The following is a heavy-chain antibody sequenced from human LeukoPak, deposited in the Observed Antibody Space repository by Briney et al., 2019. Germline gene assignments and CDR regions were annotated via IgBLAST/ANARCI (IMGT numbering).Heavy chain of an antibody. V-gene: IGHV4-39*01. D-gene: IGHD6-19*01. Sequence: SETLSLTCTVSGDSISSTNYYWGWIRQPPGKGLEWIGSIYYSGSTYYNPSLESRVTISVDTSKNQFSLKLSSVTAADTAVYYCATSGWYLLPGVYWGQGTLVTVSS. J-gene: IGHJ4*02. CDR3: ATSGWYLLPGVY. CDR2: IYYSGST. CDR1: GDSISSTNYY.